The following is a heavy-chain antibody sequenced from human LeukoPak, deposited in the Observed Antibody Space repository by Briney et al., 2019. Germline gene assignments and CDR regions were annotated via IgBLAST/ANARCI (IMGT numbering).Heavy chain of an antibody. J-gene: IGHJ4*02. CDR2: IGTAGDT. D-gene: IGHD6-19*01. Sequence: GGSLRLSCAASGFTFSSYDMHWVRQATGKGLEWVSAIGTAGDTYYPGSVKGRFTISRENAKNSLYLQMNSLRAGDTAVYYCARSSYSSGWAEADYWGQGTLVTVSS. CDR1: GFTFSSYD. CDR3: ARSSYSSGWAEADY. V-gene: IGHV3-13*01.